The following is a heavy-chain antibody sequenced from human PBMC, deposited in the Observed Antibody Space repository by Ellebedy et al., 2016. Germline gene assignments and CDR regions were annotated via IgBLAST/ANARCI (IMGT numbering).Heavy chain of an antibody. V-gene: IGHV3-30*18. CDR2: ISYDGSNK. J-gene: IGHJ4*02. CDR3: AKDHAHYYDSSGYYYAYLDY. Sequence: GESLKISCAASGFTFSSYGMHWVRQAPGKGLEWVAVISYDGSNKYYADSVKGRFTISRDNSKNTLYLQMNSLRAEDTAVYYCAKDHAHYYDSSGYYYAYLDYWGQGTLVTVSS. D-gene: IGHD3-22*01. CDR1: GFTFSSYG.